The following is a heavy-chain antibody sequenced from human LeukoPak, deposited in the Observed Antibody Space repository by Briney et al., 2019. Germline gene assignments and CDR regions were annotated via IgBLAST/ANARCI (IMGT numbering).Heavy chain of an antibody. V-gene: IGHV7-4-1*02. CDR2: INPYTGDP. CDR1: GYTLTDYG. Sequence: GASVKVSCKTSGYTLTDYGIHWVRQAPGQGLEWMGWINPYTGDPNYSQAFHGRFFFPLDTSVSTAFLQISSLKADDTAVFYCARDGSTNWYYYYGLDVWGQGTAVTVSS. J-gene: IGHJ6*02. CDR3: ARDGSTNWYYYYGLDV. D-gene: IGHD1-1*01.